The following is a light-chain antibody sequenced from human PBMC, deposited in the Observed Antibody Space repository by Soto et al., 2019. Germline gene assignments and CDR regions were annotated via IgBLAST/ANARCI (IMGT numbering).Light chain of an antibody. CDR1: QNNTNY. J-gene: IGKJ4*01. CDR3: QQSNSSPPT. CDR2: AAS. V-gene: IGKV1-39*01. Sequence: DFQMIPFPSALSASVRASVTISCLASQNNTNYLNWYQHKPGQAPNLLIYAASTLQAGVPARFRGSGSGTDFTLTISSLQPEDFATYFCQQSNSSPPTFGGGTKVDIK.